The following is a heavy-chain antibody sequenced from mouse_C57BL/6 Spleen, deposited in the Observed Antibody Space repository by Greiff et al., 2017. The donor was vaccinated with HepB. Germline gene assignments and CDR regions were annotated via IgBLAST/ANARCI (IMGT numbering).Heavy chain of an antibody. V-gene: IGHV1-50*01. CDR3: ARRNDYRAYWYFDV. CDR1: GYTFTSYW. CDR2: IDPSDSYT. D-gene: IGHD2-4*01. J-gene: IGHJ1*03. Sequence: QVQLQQPGAELVKPGASVKLSCKASGYTFTSYWMQWVKQRPGQGLEWIGEIDPSDSYTNYNQKFKGKATLTVDTSSSTAYMQLSSLTSEDSAVYYCARRNDYRAYWYFDVWGTGTTVTVSS.